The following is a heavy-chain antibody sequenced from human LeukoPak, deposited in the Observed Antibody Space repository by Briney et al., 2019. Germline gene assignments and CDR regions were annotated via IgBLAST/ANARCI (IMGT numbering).Heavy chain of an antibody. CDR3: ARDYYGSGSYVRPYYYYMDV. CDR1: GGSISSYY. CDR2: IYTSGST. Sequence: PSETLSLTCTVSGGSISSYYWSWIRQPAGKGLEWIGRIYTSGSTNYIPSLKSRVTMSVDTSKNQFSLKLSSVTAADTAVYYCARDYYGSGSYVRPYYYYMDVWGKGTTVTISS. D-gene: IGHD3-10*01. J-gene: IGHJ6*03. V-gene: IGHV4-4*07.